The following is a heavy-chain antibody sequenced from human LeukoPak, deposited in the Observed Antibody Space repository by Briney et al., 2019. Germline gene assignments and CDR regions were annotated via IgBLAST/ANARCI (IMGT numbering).Heavy chain of an antibody. J-gene: IGHJ6*04. CDR3: AKGTRFFPRGGSRYYYYYYGMDV. D-gene: IGHD3-3*01. V-gene: IGHV3-43D*04. Sequence: PGGSLRLSCAASGFTFDDYAMHWVRQAPGKGLEWVSLISWDGGSTYYADSVKGRFTISRDNSKNSLYLQMNSLRAEDTALYYCAKGTRFFPRGGSRYYYYYYGMDVWGKGTTVTVS. CDR2: ISWDGGST. CDR1: GFTFDDYA.